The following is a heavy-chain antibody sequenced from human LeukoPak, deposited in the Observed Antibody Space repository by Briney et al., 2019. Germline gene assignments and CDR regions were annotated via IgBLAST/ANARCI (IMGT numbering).Heavy chain of an antibody. Sequence: PSETLSLTCTVSGGSISSYYWSWIRQPPGKGREWIGEINHSGSTNYNPSLKSRVTISVDTSKNQFSLKLSSVTAADTAVYYCARGQDYGDYVIDYWGQGTLVTVSS. CDR1: GGSISSYY. D-gene: IGHD4-17*01. V-gene: IGHV4-34*01. CDR2: INHSGST. CDR3: ARGQDYGDYVIDY. J-gene: IGHJ4*02.